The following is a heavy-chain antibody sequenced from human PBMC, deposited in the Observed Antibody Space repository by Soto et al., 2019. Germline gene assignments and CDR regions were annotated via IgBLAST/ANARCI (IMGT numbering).Heavy chain of an antibody. Sequence: LSLTCIVSGSSIRGFYWSWIRQPPGKGLEWIGNIHYSGSTNYNPSRKSRVTISVDMSKNQFSLKVNSVTAADTAVYYCARVGGYYGDYPNFDYWGQGMLVTVSS. J-gene: IGHJ4*02. CDR1: GSSIRGFY. CDR3: ARVGGYYGDYPNFDY. CDR2: IHYSGST. D-gene: IGHD4-17*01. V-gene: IGHV4-59*01.